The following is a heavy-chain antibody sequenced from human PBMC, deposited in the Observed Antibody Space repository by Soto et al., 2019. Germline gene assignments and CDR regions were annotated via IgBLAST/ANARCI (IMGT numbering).Heavy chain of an antibody. CDR3: ARSGEQLVPGWFDP. Sequence: SETLSLTCTVSGGSISSGGYYWSWIRQHPGNGLEWIGYIYYSGSTYYNPSLKSRVTISVDTSKNQFSLKLSSVTAADTAVYYCARSGEQLVPGWFDPWGQGTLVTVSS. V-gene: IGHV4-31*03. CDR2: IYYSGST. J-gene: IGHJ5*02. D-gene: IGHD6-6*01. CDR1: GGSISSGGYY.